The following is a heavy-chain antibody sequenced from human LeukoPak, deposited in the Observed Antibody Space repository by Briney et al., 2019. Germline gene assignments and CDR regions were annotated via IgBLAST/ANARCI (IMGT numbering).Heavy chain of an antibody. Sequence: ASVNVSCKASGYTFTGYYIHWVRQAPGQGLEWMGWINPNSGGTNYAQKFQGRVTMTRGTSISTAYMELSRLRSDDTAVYYCASIAVAGTTSPNWFDPWGQGTLVTVSS. D-gene: IGHD6-19*01. CDR3: ASIAVAGTTSPNWFDP. J-gene: IGHJ5*02. V-gene: IGHV1-2*02. CDR1: GYTFTGYY. CDR2: INPNSGGT.